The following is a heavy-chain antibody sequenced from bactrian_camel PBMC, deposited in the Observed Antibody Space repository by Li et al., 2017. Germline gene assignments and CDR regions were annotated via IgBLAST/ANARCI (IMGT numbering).Heavy chain of an antibody. V-gene: IGHV3S40*01. D-gene: IGHD7*01. CDR2: ISGGGWP. J-gene: IGHJ4*01. Sequence: VQLVESGGGLVQPGGSLRLSCAASGFAFKENVMNWVRQAPGKELEWVSSISGGGWPSYSDSVKGRFTISRDNVKDVVYLQMNDLKPEDTGMYYCAADWPTYRKRSVYDGGCRGESSGQGTQVTVS. CDR1: GFAFKENV.